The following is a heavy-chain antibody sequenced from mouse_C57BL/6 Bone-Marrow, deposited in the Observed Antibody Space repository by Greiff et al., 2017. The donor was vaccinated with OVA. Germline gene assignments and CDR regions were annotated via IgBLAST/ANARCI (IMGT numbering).Heavy chain of an antibody. V-gene: IGHV1-52*01. CDR3: ARPYDYENAMDY. Sequence: VQLQQPGAELVRPGSSVKLSCKASGYTFTSYWMHWVKQRPIQGLEWIGNIDPSDSETHYNQKFKDKATLTVDKSSSTAYMQLSSLTSEDSAVYYCARPYDYENAMDYWGQGTSVTVSS. J-gene: IGHJ4*01. CDR2: IDPSDSET. D-gene: IGHD2-4*01. CDR1: GYTFTSYW.